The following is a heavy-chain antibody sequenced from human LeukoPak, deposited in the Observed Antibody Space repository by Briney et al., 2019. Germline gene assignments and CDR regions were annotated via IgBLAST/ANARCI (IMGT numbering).Heavy chain of an antibody. Sequence: GEINHSGSTNYNPSLKRRVTISVDTSKNQFSLKLSSVTAADTAVYYYARGGRYTRPGNYWGQGSLVTVSS. CDR2: INHSGST. D-gene: IGHD6-6*01. CDR3: ARGGRYTRPGNY. V-gene: IGHV4-34*01. J-gene: IGHJ4*02.